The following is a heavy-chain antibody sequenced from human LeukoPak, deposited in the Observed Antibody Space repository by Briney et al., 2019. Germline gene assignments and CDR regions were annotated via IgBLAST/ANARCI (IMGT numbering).Heavy chain of an antibody. CDR2: ISGSGGST. J-gene: IGHJ6*02. V-gene: IGHV3-23*01. Sequence: SGGSLRLSCAASGFTFSSYAMSWVRQAPGKGLEWVSAISGSGGSTYYADSVKGRFTISRDNSKNTLYLQMNSLRAEDTAVYYCAKGWFGEPSYGMDVWGQGTTVTVSS. D-gene: IGHD3-10*01. CDR3: AKGWFGEPSYGMDV. CDR1: GFTFSSYA.